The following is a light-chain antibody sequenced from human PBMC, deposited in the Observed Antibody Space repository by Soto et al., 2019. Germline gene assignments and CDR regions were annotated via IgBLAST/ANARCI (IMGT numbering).Light chain of an antibody. CDR3: QLYNDWPLT. V-gene: IGKV3D-15*01. CDR2: DIS. Sequence: IVLTRSPYTLSSAPGGRATLSCRASQSVSSNLAWYQQKPGQAPSLLIYDISARATGIPTRFSGSGSGTEFTLTISSLQSEDFAVYYCQLYNDWPLTFGGGTKVDI. J-gene: IGKJ4*01. CDR1: QSVSSN.